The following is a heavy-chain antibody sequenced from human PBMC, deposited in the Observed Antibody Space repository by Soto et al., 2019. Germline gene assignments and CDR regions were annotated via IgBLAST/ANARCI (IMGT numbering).Heavy chain of an antibody. V-gene: IGHV1-2*04. Sequence: QVQLVQSGAEVKKPGASVKVSCKATGYTFTGYYMHWVRQAPGQGLEWMGWINPNSGGTNHAQKFQAWVTMTRDTSISTGYMERSRLRSDGTGVYYCARVGLTGLHDAFDIWGQGTMVTVSS. CDR1: GYTFTGYY. CDR2: INPNSGGT. D-gene: IGHD7-27*01. J-gene: IGHJ3*02. CDR3: ARVGLTGLHDAFDI.